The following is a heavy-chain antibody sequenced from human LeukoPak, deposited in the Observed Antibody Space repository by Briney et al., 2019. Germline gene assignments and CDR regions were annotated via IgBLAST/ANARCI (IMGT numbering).Heavy chain of an antibody. J-gene: IGHJ4*02. D-gene: IGHD3-10*01. CDR3: ARDLGRMVRGVIITGTRIDY. Sequence: GASVKVSCKASGYTFTSYGISWVRQAPGQGLEWMGWISAYNGNTNYAQKLQGRVTMTTDTSTSTAYMELRSLRSDDTAVYYCARDLGRMVRGVIITGTRIDYWGQGTLVTVSS. V-gene: IGHV1-18*01. CDR2: ISAYNGNT. CDR1: GYTFTSYG.